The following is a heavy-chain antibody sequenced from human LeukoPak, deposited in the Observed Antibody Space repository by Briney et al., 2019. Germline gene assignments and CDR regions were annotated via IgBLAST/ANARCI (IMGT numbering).Heavy chain of an antibody. V-gene: IGHV4-39*01. D-gene: IGHD5-12*01. CDR3: ARHEDGYNFDY. CDR1: GGSISSSSYY. J-gene: IGHJ4*02. Sequence: SETLSLTCTVSGGSISSSSYYWGWIRQPPGKGLVWIGSIYYSGSTYYNPSLKSRVTISVDTSKNQFSLKLSSVTAADSAVYYCARHEDGYNFDYWGQGTLVTVSS. CDR2: IYYSGST.